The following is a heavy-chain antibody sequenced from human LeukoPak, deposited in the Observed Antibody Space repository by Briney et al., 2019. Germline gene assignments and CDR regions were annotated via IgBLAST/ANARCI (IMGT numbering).Heavy chain of an antibody. CDR1: GGSINSYY. J-gene: IGHJ4*02. CDR2: IYYSGST. Sequence: SQTLSLTCTVSGGSINSYYWSWIRQSPGKGLEWIGYIYYSGSTNYNPSLKSRVTISVDTSKNQFSLKLGSVTAEDTAVYFCERVDFRSGYSPGYFDHWGQGTLVTVSS. CDR3: ERVDFRSGYSPGYFDH. V-gene: IGHV4-59*01. D-gene: IGHD3-3*01.